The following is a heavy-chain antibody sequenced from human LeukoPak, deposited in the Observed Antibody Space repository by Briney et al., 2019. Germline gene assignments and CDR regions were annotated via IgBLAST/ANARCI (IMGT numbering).Heavy chain of an antibody. J-gene: IGHJ4*02. CDR1: GGSISSYY. V-gene: IGHV4-59*08. CDR2: IYYSGST. D-gene: IGHD3-3*01. Sequence: PSETLSLTCTVSGGSISSYYWSWIRQPPGKGLEWIGYIYYSGSTNYNPSLKSRVTISVDTSKNQFSLKLSSVTAADTAVYYCARHPEGMYYDFWSGPQYYFDYWGQGTLVTVSS. CDR3: ARHPEGMYYDFWSGPQYYFDY.